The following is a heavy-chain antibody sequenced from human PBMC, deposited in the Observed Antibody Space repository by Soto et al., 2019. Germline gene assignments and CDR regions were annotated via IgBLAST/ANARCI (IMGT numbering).Heavy chain of an antibody. CDR1: GFTFSSYA. CDR2: ISYDGSNK. Sequence: QVQLVESGGGVVQPGRSLRLSCAASGFTFSSYAMHWVRQAPGKGLEWVAVISYDGSNKYYADSVKGRFTISRDNSKKTLYLKMNSLRAEDTAVYYCARDGPPMIVVVKYYYYGMDVWGQGTTVTVSS. CDR3: ARDGPPMIVVVKYYYYGMDV. J-gene: IGHJ6*02. D-gene: IGHD3-22*01. V-gene: IGHV3-30-3*01.